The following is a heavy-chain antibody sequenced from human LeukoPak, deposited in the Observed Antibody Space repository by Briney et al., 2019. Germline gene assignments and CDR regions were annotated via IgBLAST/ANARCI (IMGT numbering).Heavy chain of an antibody. D-gene: IGHD6-13*01. V-gene: IGHV3-30-3*01. J-gene: IGHJ4*02. CDR2: ISYDGTNK. CDR1: GLTFSIYA. CDR3: ASSTLAAAVPFDY. Sequence: GGSLRLSCAASGLTFSIYAMHWVRQAPGKGLEWVAVISYDGTNKYYADSVKGRFTISRDNSKNTLYLQMNSLRPEDTAVYYCASSTLAAAVPFDYWGQGTLVTVSS.